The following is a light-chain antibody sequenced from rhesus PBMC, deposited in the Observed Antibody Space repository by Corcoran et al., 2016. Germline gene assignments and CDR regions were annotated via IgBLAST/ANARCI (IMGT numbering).Light chain of an antibody. CDR1: QSLLDGDGYTH. CDR2: LGT. J-gene: IGKJ4*01. Sequence: DIVLTQTPLSLPVTPGEPASMSCRSTQSLLDGDGYTHFQCFFHKPGQFPQLLFYLGTNRAFGFPDRVSGAGSDTDSTMKISRGEAEDVGVYYCMQSLQIPLTFGGGTKVDLK. V-gene: IGKV2-78*01. CDR3: MQSLQIPLT.